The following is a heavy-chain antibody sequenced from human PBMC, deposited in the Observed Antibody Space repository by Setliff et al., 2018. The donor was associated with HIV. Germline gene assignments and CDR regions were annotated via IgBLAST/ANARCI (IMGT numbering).Heavy chain of an antibody. Sequence: SETLSLTCTVSGGSISSSSYYWGWIRQPPGKGLEWIGSIYYSGSTNYNPSLKSRVTISVDTSKNQFSLKLSSVTAADTAVYYCARSPVFRRYYDSSGYYFDYWGQGTLVTVSS. CDR2: IYYSGST. J-gene: IGHJ4*02. V-gene: IGHV4-39*07. D-gene: IGHD3-22*01. CDR1: GGSISSSSYY. CDR3: ARSPVFRRYYDSSGYYFDY.